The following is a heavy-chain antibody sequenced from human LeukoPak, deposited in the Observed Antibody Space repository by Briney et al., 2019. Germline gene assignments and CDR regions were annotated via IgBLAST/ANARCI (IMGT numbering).Heavy chain of an antibody. CDR2: INPDGGNT. CDR3: ARIRDGYNDAYDL. CDR1: GYTFTSYA. Sequence: ASVKVSCKASGYTFTSYAMNWVRQAPGQVLEWMGLINPDGGNTNYAQSFQGRVTLTRDTSTSTVYMELSSLRSEDTAIYYCARIRDGYNDAYDLWGQGTVVTVPS. D-gene: IGHD5-24*01. J-gene: IGHJ3*01. V-gene: IGHV1-46*01.